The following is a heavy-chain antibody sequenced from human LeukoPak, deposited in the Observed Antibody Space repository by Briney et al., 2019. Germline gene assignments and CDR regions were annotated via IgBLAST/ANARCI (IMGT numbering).Heavy chain of an antibody. V-gene: IGHV5-51*01. CDR3: ARRRYCSGGSCINSDY. CDR1: GYSFTSYW. Sequence: GESLKISCKGSGYSFTSYWIGWVRQMPGKGLEWMGIIYPGDSDTRYSPSFQGQVTISADKSISTAYLQWSSLKASDTAMYYCARRRYCSGGSCINSDYWGQGTLVTVSS. D-gene: IGHD2-15*01. CDR2: IYPGDSDT. J-gene: IGHJ4*02.